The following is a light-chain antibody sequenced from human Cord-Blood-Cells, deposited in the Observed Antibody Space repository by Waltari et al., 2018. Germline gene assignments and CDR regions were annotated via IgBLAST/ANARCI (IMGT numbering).Light chain of an antibody. Sequence: DIVMTQSPLSLPVTPGEPASISCRSSQSHLHSNGYNYLDWYLQKPGQSPQLLIYLGSNRASGVPDRFSGSGSGTDFTLKISRVEAEDVRVYYCMQALQTRYTFGQGTKLEIK. V-gene: IGKV2-28*01. CDR1: QSHLHSNGYNY. CDR3: MQALQTRYT. CDR2: LGS. J-gene: IGKJ2*01.